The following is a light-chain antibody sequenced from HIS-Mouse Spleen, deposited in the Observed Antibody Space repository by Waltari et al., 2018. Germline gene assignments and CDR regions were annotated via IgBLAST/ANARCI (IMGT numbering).Light chain of an antibody. CDR1: ALPKQY. CDR2: KDS. Sequence: SYELTQPPSVSVSPGQTARITCSGDALPKQYAYWYQQKPGQAPVLVIYKDSERPSGIPERFSGSSSGTTVTLTISGVQAEDEADYYCQSADSSGTYHVVFGGETKLTVL. V-gene: IGLV3-25*03. J-gene: IGLJ2*01. CDR3: QSADSSGTYHVV.